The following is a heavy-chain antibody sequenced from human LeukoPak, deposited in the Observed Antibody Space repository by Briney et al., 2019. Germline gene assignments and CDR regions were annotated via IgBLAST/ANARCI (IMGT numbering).Heavy chain of an antibody. D-gene: IGHD1-7*01. CDR1: GGSISSYY. CDR2: IYYSGST. Sequence: SETLSLTRTVSGGSISSYYWSWIRQPPGKGLEWIGYIYYSGSTNYNPSLKSRVTISVDTSKNQFSLKLSSVTAADTAVYYCAKAVELELRDWGQGTLVTVSS. J-gene: IGHJ4*02. CDR3: AKAVELELRD. V-gene: IGHV4-59*08.